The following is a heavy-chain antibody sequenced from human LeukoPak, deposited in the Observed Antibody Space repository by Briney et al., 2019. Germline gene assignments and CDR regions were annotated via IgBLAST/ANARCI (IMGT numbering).Heavy chain of an antibody. D-gene: IGHD2-8*02. J-gene: IGHJ4*02. CDR2: ISGSGGNT. CDR3: ATYRQVLLPFES. Sequence: GGSLRLSCAASGFTFSDYAMSWVRQAPGKGLEWVSAISGSGGNTDYADSVKGRFTISRDNSKNTLYLQMNSLRAEDTAVYYCATYRQVLLPFESWGQGTLVTVSS. V-gene: IGHV3-23*01. CDR1: GFTFSDYA.